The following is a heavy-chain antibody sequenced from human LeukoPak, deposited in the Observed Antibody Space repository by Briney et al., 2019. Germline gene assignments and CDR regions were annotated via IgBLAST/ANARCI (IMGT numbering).Heavy chain of an antibody. D-gene: IGHD3-22*01. CDR3: AKDTAAYDSSAYYNPYIDY. CDR1: GFTFSRYG. CDR2: IRFDGSNR. J-gene: IGHJ4*02. Sequence: GGSLSLSCAASGFTFSRYGMHWVRQAPGKGLEWVAFIRFDGSNRYSADSVKGRFTISRDNSKNTLFLQMNSLRPDDTAAFYCAKDTAAYDSSAYYNPYIDYWGQGTLVTVSS. V-gene: IGHV3-30*02.